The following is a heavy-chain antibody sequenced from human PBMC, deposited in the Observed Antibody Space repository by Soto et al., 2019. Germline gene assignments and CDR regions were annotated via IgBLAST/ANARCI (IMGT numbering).Heavy chain of an antibody. CDR2: MSSSGVT. CDR1: GGSISNKY. D-gene: IGHD6-19*01. J-gene: IGHJ3*02. Sequence: QVQLQQWGPGLVKPSETLSLTCTVSGGSISNKYWSWIRQPAGKGLEWIGRMSSSGVTNYSPSFKGRVTMSVDMSKNQFSLKLSSVTATDAAVYYCARALDSSGWYGDDAFDIWGQGTMVTVSS. CDR3: ARALDSSGWYGDDAFDI. V-gene: IGHV4-4*07.